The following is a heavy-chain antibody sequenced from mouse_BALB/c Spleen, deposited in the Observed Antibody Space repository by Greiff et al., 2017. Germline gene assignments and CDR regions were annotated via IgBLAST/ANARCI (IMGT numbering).Heavy chain of an antibody. CDR2: INPYNDGT. CDR1: GYTFTSYV. D-gene: IGHD2-1*01. J-gene: IGHJ4*01. Sequence: EVQLQQSGPELVKPGASVKMSCKASGYTFTSYVMHWVKQKPGQGLEWIGYINPYNDGTKYNEKFKGKATLTSDKSSSTAYMELSSLTSEDSAVYYCARWGGNYDYAMDYWGQGTSVTVSS. CDR3: ARWGGNYDYAMDY. V-gene: IGHV1-14*01.